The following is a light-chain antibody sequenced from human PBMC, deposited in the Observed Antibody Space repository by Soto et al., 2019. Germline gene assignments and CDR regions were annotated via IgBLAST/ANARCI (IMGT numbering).Light chain of an antibody. V-gene: IGKV1-5*01. J-gene: IGKJ1*01. CDR2: DAS. Sequence: DCQMPQSPSSLSASVGDRVTITCRASQSFSRWLAWYQQKPGKAPKLLIYDASTLESGVPSRFSGSRSGEEFTLTISSLEADDFATYYCQQYTSYLWTFGQGTKVDIK. CDR1: QSFSRW. CDR3: QQYTSYLWT.